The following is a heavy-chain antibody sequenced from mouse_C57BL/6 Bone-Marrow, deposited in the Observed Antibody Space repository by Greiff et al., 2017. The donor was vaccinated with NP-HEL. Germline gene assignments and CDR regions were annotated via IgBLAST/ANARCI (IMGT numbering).Heavy chain of an antibody. V-gene: IGHV1-69*01. D-gene: IGHD4-1*01. CDR1: GYTFTSYW. CDR3: ARGNWAYYFDY. CDR2: IDPSDSYT. J-gene: IGHJ2*01. Sequence: VQLQQPGAELVMPGASVKLSCKASGYTFTSYWMHWVKQRPGQGLEWIGEIDPSDSYTNYNQKFKGKSTLTVDKSSSTAYMQLGSLTSEDSAVYYCARGNWAYYFDYWGQGTTLTVSS.